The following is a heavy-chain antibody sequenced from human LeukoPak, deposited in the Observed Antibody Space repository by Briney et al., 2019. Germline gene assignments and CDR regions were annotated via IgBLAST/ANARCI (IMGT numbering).Heavy chain of an antibody. CDR2: IYSDNT. CDR1: GFTVSSNS. J-gene: IGHJ4*02. Sequence: GGSLRLSCTVSGFTVSSNSMSWVRQAPGKGLEWVSFIYSDNTHYSDSVKGRFTISRDNSKNTLYLQMNSLRAEDTAVYYCAKVGVRYFDWDHFDSWGQGTLVTVSS. CDR3: AKVGVRYFDWDHFDS. V-gene: IGHV3-66*03. D-gene: IGHD3-9*01.